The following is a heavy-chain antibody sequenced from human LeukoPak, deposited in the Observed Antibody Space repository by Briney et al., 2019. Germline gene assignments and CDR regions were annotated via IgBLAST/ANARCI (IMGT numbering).Heavy chain of an antibody. Sequence: ASVKVSCKASGYTFTSYGISWVRQAPGQGLEWMGWISAYNGNTNYAQKLQGRVSMTTDTSTTTAYMELRSLTSDDTALYYCARSSLGTITAGPFDYWGQGTLVTVSS. V-gene: IGHV1-18*01. D-gene: IGHD5-12*01. CDR1: GYTFTSYG. CDR3: ARSSLGTITAGPFDY. J-gene: IGHJ4*02. CDR2: ISAYNGNT.